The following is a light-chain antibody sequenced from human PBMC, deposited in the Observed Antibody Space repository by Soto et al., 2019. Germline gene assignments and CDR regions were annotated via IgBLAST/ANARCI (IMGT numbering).Light chain of an antibody. J-gene: IGKJ4*01. CDR3: QQHSNSPLA. Sequence: EIVLTQSPATLSLSPGERATLSCRASQSISSYLAWYQQKPGQAPRRLIFDASNRTTGIPARFSGSGSGTDFTLTISRLEPEDFAVYYCQQHSNSPLAFGGGTKVEIK. CDR1: QSISSY. V-gene: IGKV3-11*01. CDR2: DAS.